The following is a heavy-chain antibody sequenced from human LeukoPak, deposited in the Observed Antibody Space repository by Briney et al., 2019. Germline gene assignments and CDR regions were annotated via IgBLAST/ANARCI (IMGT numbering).Heavy chain of an antibody. V-gene: IGHV3-11*04. Sequence: GGSLRLSCAASGFTFSDYYMSWIRQAPGEGLEGVSYISSSGSTIYYADSVKGRFTISRDNAKNSLYLQMNSLRAEDTAVYYCARVGSSGFPSDYWGQGTLVTVSS. D-gene: IGHD6-19*01. CDR2: ISSSGSTI. CDR3: ARVGSSGFPSDY. J-gene: IGHJ4*02. CDR1: GFTFSDYY.